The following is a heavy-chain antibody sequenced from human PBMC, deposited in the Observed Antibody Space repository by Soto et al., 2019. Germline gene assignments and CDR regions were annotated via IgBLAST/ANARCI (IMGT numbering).Heavy chain of an antibody. J-gene: IGHJ1*01. Sequence: SVKVSYKASGGTFSSFGISWVRQAPGQGLEWMGGIIPVFGRPNYAQRFRGRLTITADESTNTGYMELIDLTSEDTAVYYCAREGSGYNFWGQGTQVTVSS. V-gene: IGHV1-69*13. CDR3: AREGSGYNF. D-gene: IGHD5-12*01. CDR1: GGTFSSFG. CDR2: IIPVFGRP.